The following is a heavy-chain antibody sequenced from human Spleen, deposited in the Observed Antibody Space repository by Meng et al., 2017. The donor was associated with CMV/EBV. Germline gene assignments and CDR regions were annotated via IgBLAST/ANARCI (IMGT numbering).Heavy chain of an antibody. D-gene: IGHD3-3*01. CDR1: GGSFSGYY. Sequence: SETLSLTCAVYGGSFSGYYWSWIRQTPGKGLEWIGEINHSGSTNYNPSLKSRVTISVDTSKNQFSLKLSSVTAADTAVYYCARAAWSGYYGWFVPWGQGTLVTVSS. V-gene: IGHV4-34*01. CDR2: INHSGST. J-gene: IGHJ5*02. CDR3: ARAAWSGYYGWFVP.